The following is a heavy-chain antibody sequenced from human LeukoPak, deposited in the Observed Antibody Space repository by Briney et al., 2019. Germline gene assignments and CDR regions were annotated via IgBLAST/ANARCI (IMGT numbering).Heavy chain of an antibody. CDR1: GYTFTGYY. CDR2: INPNSGGT. D-gene: IGHD2-2*01. CDR3: ARVVPAAKRTYNWFDP. V-gene: IGHV1-2*02. Sequence: ASVKVSCKASGYTFTGYYMHWVRQAPGRGLEWMGWINPNSGGTNYAQKFQGRVTMTRDTSISTAYMELSRLRSDDTAVYYCARVVPAAKRTYNWFDPWGQGTLVTVSS. J-gene: IGHJ5*02.